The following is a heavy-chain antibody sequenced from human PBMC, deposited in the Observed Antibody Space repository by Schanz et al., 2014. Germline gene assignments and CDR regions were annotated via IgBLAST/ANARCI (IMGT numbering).Heavy chain of an antibody. CDR3: AKDMEGYCDTMTCPIPAFDI. J-gene: IGHJ3*02. Sequence: DVQLVESGGGLVQPGGSLSLSCAASGFTFSSYWMSWVRQAPGEGLEWVANIKQDGSEKYYVDSVKGRFTISRDNAKNSLYLQMNSLRAEDTALYYCAKDMEGYCDTMTCPIPAFDIWGQGTMVTVSS. CDR2: IKQDGSEK. V-gene: IGHV3-7*03. D-gene: IGHD2-15*01. CDR1: GFTFSSYW.